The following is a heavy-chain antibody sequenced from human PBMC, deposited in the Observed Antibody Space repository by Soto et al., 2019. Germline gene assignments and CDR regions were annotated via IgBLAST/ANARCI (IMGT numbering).Heavy chain of an antibody. J-gene: IGHJ3*02. CDR3: AREDYGDYGHAFDI. Sequence: PGGSLRLSCAASGFTFRSYSMHWVRQAPGKGLEWVANIKQDGSEKYYVDSVKGRFTISRDNAKNSLYLQMNSLRAEDTAVYYCAREDYGDYGHAFDIWGQGTMVTV. D-gene: IGHD4-17*01. CDR2: IKQDGSEK. CDR1: GFTFRSYS. V-gene: IGHV3-7*01.